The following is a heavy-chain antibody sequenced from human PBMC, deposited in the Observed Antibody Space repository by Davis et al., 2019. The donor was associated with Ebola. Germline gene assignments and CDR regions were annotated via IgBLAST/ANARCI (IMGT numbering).Heavy chain of an antibody. J-gene: IGHJ6*02. V-gene: IGHV1-69*06. CDR3: ARETYYYYGMDV. CDR1: GGTFSSYA. CDR2: IIPIFGTA. Sequence: AASVKVSCKASGGTFSSYAISWVRQAPGQGLEWMGGIIPIFGTANYAQKFQGRVTITADKSTSTAYMELSSLRSEDTAVYYCARETYYYYGMDVWGQGTTVTVSS.